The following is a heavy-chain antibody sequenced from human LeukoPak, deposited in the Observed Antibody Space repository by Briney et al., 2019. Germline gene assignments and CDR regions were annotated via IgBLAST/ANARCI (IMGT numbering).Heavy chain of an antibody. CDR1: GYSMSSGYY. V-gene: IGHV4-38-2*02. D-gene: IGHD5-24*01. J-gene: IGHJ3*02. Sequence: SETLSLTCTVSGYSMSSGYYWGWIRQPPERGLEWIGSMYHTGSTYYNPSLKSRVTISVDTSKNQFSLKLSSVTAADTAVYYCARGRLRWLQSRTDAFDIWGQGTMVTVSS. CDR2: MYHTGST. CDR3: ARGRLRWLQSRTDAFDI.